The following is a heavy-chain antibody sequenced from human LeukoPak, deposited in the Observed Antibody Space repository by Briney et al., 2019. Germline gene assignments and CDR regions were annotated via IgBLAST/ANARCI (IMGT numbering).Heavy chain of an antibody. D-gene: IGHD3-16*01. J-gene: IGHJ3*02. CDR1: GYTFSTYW. CDR3: ARHRGGLSDDAFDI. CDR2: IYPGDSDT. V-gene: IGHV5-51*01. Sequence: GESLKISCKASGYTFSTYWIGWVRQMPGKGLGWMGIIYPGDSDTRYSPSFQGQVTISAEQSISTAYLQWSSLKAADTAMYDCARHRGGLSDDAFDIWGQGTMVTVSS.